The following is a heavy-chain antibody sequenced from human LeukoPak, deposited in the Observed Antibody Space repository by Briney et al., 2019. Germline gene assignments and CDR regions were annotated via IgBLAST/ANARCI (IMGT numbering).Heavy chain of an antibody. CDR2: ISSSSSTI. CDR3: ASSDYGAFDY. J-gene: IGHJ4*02. D-gene: IGHD4-17*01. CDR1: GFTFSSYS. Sequence: PRGSLRLSCAASGFTFSSYSMNWVRQAPGKGLEWVSYISSSSSTIYYADSVKGRFTISRDNAKNSLYLQMNSLRAEDTAVYYCASSDYGAFDYWGQGTLVTVSS. V-gene: IGHV3-48*01.